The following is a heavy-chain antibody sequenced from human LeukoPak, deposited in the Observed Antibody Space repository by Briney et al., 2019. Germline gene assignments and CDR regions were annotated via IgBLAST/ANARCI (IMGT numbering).Heavy chain of an antibody. Sequence: ASVKVSCKASGYTFTGHFVHWVRQAPGQGLEGMGWINPNSGGAKYAQNFQGRVSMTTDTSISTAYMELSRLRSGDTAVYYCARALRTDILTTDYWGQGTLVTVSS. V-gene: IGHV1-2*02. J-gene: IGHJ4*02. CDR2: INPNSGGA. CDR1: GYTFTGHF. CDR3: ARALRTDILTTDY. D-gene: IGHD3-9*01.